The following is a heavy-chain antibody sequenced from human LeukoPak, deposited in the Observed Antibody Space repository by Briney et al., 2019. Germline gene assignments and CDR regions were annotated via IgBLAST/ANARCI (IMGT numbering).Heavy chain of an antibody. CDR1: GFTFTNYA. D-gene: IGHD2-15*01. CDR3: AKTRGYCSGGSCYGDS. J-gene: IGHJ4*02. CDR2: ISTTGGST. V-gene: IGHV3-23*01. Sequence: GSLRLSCAASGFTFTNYAMSWVRQAPGKGLEWVSTISTTGGSTYYADSVKGRFTISRDSSKNTVYLQMNSLRAEDTALYYCAKTRGYCSGGSCYGDSWGQGTLVTVSS.